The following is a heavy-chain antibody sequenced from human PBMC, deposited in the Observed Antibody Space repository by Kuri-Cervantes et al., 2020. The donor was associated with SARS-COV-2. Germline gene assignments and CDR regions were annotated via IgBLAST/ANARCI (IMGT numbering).Heavy chain of an antibody. CDR1: EFTFSDYA. Sequence: GGSLRLSCAASEFTFSDYAMSWVRQAPGRGLEWVSAISGTGGTTYYADSVKGRFTISRDNSKNTLYLQMNSLRAEDTAVYYCAKIPIIAAAGADAFDIWGQGTMVTVSS. D-gene: IGHD6-13*01. V-gene: IGHV3-23*01. CDR2: ISGTGGTT. CDR3: AKIPIIAAAGADAFDI. J-gene: IGHJ3*02.